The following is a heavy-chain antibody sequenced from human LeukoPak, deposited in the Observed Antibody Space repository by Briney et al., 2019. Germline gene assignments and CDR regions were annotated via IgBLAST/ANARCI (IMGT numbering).Heavy chain of an antibody. V-gene: IGHV3-74*01. CDR1: GFTFSNFW. CDR2: IQSDGSTT. CDR3: VRDLPGIGIDY. D-gene: IGHD2-15*01. Sequence: PEGSLRVSCSAPGFTFSNFWMHRVCQIPGKGLLWVSHIQSDGSTTGYADSVKGRFTISRDNAKSTLYLLMNSLRAEDTAVYYCVRDLPGIGIDYWGQGTLVAVSS. J-gene: IGHJ4*02.